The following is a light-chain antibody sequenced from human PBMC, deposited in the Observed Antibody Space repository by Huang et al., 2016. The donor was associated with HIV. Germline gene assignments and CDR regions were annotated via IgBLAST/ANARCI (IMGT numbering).Light chain of an antibody. V-gene: IGKV3-11*01. Sequence: EIVLTQSPATLSLSPGERATLSCRASQSVSSYLAWYQLKPGQAPRLLIYDASNRATVLPARFSCSGSGTDFTLTISSLEPEDFAVYYCQQRSNWLTFGGGTKVEIK. CDR3: QQRSNWLT. CDR2: DAS. CDR1: QSVSSY. J-gene: IGKJ4*01.